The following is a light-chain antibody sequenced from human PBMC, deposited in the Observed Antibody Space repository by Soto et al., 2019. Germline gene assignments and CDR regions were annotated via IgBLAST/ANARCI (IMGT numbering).Light chain of an antibody. CDR1: SSNIGAGYE. Sequence: QSVLTQPPSVSEAPGQRVTISCTGSSSNIGAGYEAHWYQQVPGTAPKLLIYENNNRPSWVPDRFSGSKSGTSASLAITGLQAEDEAEYYCQSYDSSLSGYVFGTWTKVTVL. CDR3: QSYDSSLSGYV. V-gene: IGLV1-40*01. J-gene: IGLJ1*01. CDR2: ENN.